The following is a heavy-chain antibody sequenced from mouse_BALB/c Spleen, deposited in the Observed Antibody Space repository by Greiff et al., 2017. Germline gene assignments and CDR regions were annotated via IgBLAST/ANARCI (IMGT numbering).Heavy chain of an antibody. J-gene: IGHJ4*01. Sequence: EVNVVESGGGLVKPGGSLKLSCAASGFTFSSYAMSWVRQTPEKRLEWVATISSGGSYTYYPDSVKGRFTISRDNAKNTLYLQMSSLRSEDTAMYYCAREVKGVDYWGQGTSVTVSS. CDR3: AREVKGVDY. D-gene: IGHD1-3*01. CDR1: GFTFSSYA. V-gene: IGHV5-9-3*01. CDR2: ISSGGSYT.